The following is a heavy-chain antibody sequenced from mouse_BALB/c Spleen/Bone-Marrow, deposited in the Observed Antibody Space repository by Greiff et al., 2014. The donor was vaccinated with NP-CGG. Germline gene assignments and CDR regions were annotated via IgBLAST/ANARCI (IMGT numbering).Heavy chain of an antibody. V-gene: IGHV1-55*01. CDR1: GYTFTSYW. CDR2: IYPGSDST. D-gene: IGHD4-1*01. Sequence: VPLQHSVAELVKPGTSMKXXCQASGYTFTSYWMHWVKQRPGQGLEWIGDIYPGSDSTNYNEKFKSKATLTVDTSSSTAYMQLSSLTSEDSAVYYCAREKDWVFDYWGQGTTLTVSS. CDR3: AREKDWVFDY. J-gene: IGHJ2*01.